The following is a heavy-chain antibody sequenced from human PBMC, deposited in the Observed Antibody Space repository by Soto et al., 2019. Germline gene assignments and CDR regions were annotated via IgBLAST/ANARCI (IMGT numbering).Heavy chain of an antibody. V-gene: IGHV1-69*01. Sequence: QVQLVQSGAEVKKPGSSVKVSCTTSGGTISSFGMNWVRQAPGQGLEGMGGIVAIDGSTKYAEKFQGRVTITADASTSTVYMDLSSLRSEDTAVYYCARSFTKSGRGGVAFDYWGQGTLLTVSP. CDR3: ARSFTKSGRGGVAFDY. CDR1: GGTISSFG. D-gene: IGHD3-3*01. J-gene: IGHJ4*02. CDR2: IVAIDGST.